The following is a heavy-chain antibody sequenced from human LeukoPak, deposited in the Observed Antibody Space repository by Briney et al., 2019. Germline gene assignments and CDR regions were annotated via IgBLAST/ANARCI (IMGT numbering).Heavy chain of an antibody. V-gene: IGHV3-74*01. CDR3: ASTTDYGGRRDFDY. D-gene: IGHD4-23*01. CDR1: GFTFSSYW. Sequence: GGSLRLSCAASGFTFSSYWMHWVRQAPGKGLVWVSRTNTDGSSTSYADSVKGRFTISRDNAKNTLYLQMNSLRAEDTAVYYCASTTDYGGRRDFDYWGQGTLVTVSS. CDR2: TNTDGSST. J-gene: IGHJ4*02.